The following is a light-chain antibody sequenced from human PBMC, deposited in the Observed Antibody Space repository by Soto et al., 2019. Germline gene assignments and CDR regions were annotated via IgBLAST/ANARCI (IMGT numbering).Light chain of an antibody. J-gene: IGLJ2*01. V-gene: IGLV1-40*01. CDR3: QSHDSSLSGSAV. CDR2: GNS. Sequence: QSVLTQPPSVSGAPGQRVTISCTGSGSNIGAGYDVHWYRQVPGTAPKLLIYGNSDRPSGVPDRFSASKSGPSASLAITGLLAEDEADYYCQSHDSSLSGSAVFGGGTKLTVL. CDR1: GSNIGAGYD.